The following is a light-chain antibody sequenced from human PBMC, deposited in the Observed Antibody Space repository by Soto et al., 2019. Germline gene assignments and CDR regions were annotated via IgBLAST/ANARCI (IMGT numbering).Light chain of an antibody. CDR2: EVR. CDR1: TTDVGGYNY. CDR3: NSYTPTGALV. V-gene: IGLV2-14*01. Sequence: QSALTQPASVSGSPGQSITVSGTGTTTDVGGYNYVSWYQHRPGKAPRLMIYEVRNRLSGVSTRFSGSKSGNTASLTISGLQSEDEADYYCNSYTPTGALVFGSGTKLTVL. J-gene: IGLJ3*02.